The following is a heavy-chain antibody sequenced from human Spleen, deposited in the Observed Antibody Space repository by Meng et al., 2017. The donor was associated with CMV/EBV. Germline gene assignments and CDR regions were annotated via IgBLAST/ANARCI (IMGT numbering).Heavy chain of an antibody. D-gene: IGHD6-19*01. CDR2: ISAYNDNT. CDR1: GYTFTSYG. V-gene: IGHV1-18*01. Sequence: ASVKVSCKASGYTFTSYGISWVRQAPGQGLEWMGWISAYNDNTDYAQKFQGRVTITTDESTSTAYMELSSLRSEDTAVYYCARGVSSGWYYFDYWGQGTLVTVSS. J-gene: IGHJ4*02. CDR3: ARGVSSGWYYFDY.